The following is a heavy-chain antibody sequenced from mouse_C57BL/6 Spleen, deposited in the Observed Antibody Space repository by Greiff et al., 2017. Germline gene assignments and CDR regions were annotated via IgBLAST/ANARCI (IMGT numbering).Heavy chain of an antibody. CDR3: ARGAYSNYDY. D-gene: IGHD2-5*01. CDR2: IDPSDSET. J-gene: IGHJ2*01. Sequence: QVQLQQPGAELVRPGSSVKLSCKASGYTFTSYWMHWVKQRPIQGLEWIGNIDPSDSETHYNQKFKDKATLTVDKSSSTAYMQLSSLTSEDSAVYYCARGAYSNYDYWGQGTTRTVSS. CDR1: GYTFTSYW. V-gene: IGHV1-52*01.